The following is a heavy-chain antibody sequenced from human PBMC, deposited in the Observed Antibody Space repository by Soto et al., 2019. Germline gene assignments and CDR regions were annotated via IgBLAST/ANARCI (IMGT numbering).Heavy chain of an antibody. CDR3: ARQPTTGDTDLWFDP. Sequence: QLQLLESGPGLVKASETLSLTCSVSGGSISTSRSYWAWIRQPPGKGLEWLANIFYSGSTFYHPSLASRVSVSADTSKNEFALKLRSVTAADTAVYYCARQPTTGDTDLWFDPWGQGTLVTVSS. J-gene: IGHJ5*02. D-gene: IGHD2-21*01. CDR1: GGSISTSRSY. V-gene: IGHV4-39*01. CDR2: IFYSGST.